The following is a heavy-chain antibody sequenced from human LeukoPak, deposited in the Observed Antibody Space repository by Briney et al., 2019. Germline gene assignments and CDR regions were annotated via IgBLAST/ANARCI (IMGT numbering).Heavy chain of an antibody. V-gene: IGHV3-23*01. CDR2: ITSGGASK. CDR3: SKDHASWRRRECLLFDN. CDR1: GFFINNYY. Sequence: PGGSLRLSCETSGFFINNYYMSWGRQALGKGLEWVSTITSGGASKYYADSVMGRFTISRVNYKNTLSLQMTSLSADDPALYYYSKDHASWRRRECLLFDNWGQGTLVTVSS. J-gene: IGHJ4*02. D-gene: IGHD3-3*01.